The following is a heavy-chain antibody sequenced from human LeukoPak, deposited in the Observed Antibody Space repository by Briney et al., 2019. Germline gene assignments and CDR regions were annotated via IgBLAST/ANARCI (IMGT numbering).Heavy chain of an antibody. CDR3: AREGVDFWSGPADY. D-gene: IGHD3-3*01. V-gene: IGHV1-69*13. CDR2: IIPIYGTA. Sequence: SVKVSCKASGGTFSSYAISWVRQAPGQGLEWMGGIIPIYGTANYAQKFQGRVTITADESTSTAYMELSSLRSEDTAVYYCAREGVDFWSGPADYWGQGTLVTVSS. CDR1: GGTFSSYA. J-gene: IGHJ4*02.